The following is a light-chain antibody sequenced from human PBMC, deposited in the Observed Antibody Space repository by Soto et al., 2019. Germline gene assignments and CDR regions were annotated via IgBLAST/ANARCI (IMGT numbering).Light chain of an antibody. CDR3: QQSHSSPWT. V-gene: IGKV1-39*01. CDR1: LTISSY. CDR2: AAS. J-gene: IGKJ1*01. Sequence: DIQMTQSPSSLSAFVGDRVTITCRASLTISSYLNWYQQKSGKAPKLLISAASSLESGVPPRFSGSGSGTDFTLTITSLQPEDFATYYCQQSHSSPWTFGQGTKVEIK.